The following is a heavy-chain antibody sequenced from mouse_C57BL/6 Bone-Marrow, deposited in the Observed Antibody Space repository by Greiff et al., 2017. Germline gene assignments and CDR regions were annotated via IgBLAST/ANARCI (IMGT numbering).Heavy chain of an antibody. V-gene: IGHV1-5*01. CDR2: IYPGNSDP. CDR1: GYTFTSYW. Sequence: EVQLQQSGTVLARPGASVKMSCKTSGYTFTSYWMHWVKQRPGQGLEWIGAIYPGNSDPSYNQKFKGKAKLTAVTSASTAYMELSSLPNEDSAVXYCSYDGYYDWVWFAYWGQGTLVTVSA. D-gene: IGHD2-3*01. CDR3: SYDGYYDWVWFAY. J-gene: IGHJ3*01.